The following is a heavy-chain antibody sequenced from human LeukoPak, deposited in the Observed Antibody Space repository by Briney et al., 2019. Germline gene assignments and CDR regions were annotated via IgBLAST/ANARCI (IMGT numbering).Heavy chain of an antibody. CDR2: MNIDGSEK. D-gene: IGHD2-21*02. V-gene: IGHV3-7*01. CDR1: GFTFSSYW. CDR3: AKVVTATKYYYYGMDV. J-gene: IGHJ6*02. Sequence: GGSLRLSCAASGFTFSSYWMGWVRQAPGKRLEWVANMNIDGSEKYYADSVKGRFTISRDNSKNTLYLQMNSLRAEDTAVYYCAKVVTATKYYYYGMDVWGQGTTVTVSS.